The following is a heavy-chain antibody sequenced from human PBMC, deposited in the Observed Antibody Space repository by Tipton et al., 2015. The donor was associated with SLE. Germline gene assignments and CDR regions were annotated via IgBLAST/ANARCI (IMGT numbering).Heavy chain of an antibody. CDR2: IVVDSGNT. J-gene: IGHJ3*02. Sequence: QLVQSGPEVKKPGTSVKVSCKASRFTFTTSTMQWVRQARGQRLEWIGWIVVDSGNTNYAQKFQERVTITRDMSTSTAYMELNSLRSEDTAVYYCAADGSGWYGGDGFDIWGPGTMVTVSS. CDR3: AADGSGWYGGDGFDI. CDR1: RFTFTTST. D-gene: IGHD6-19*01. V-gene: IGHV1-58*02.